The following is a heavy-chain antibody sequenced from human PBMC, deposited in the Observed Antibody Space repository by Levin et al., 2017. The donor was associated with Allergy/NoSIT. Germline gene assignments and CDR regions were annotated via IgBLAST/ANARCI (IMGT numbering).Heavy chain of an antibody. Sequence: QSGGSLRLSCAASGFTFSSYGMHWVRQAPGKGLEWVAVISYDGSNKYYADSVKGRFTISRDNSKNTLYLQMNSLRAEDTAVYYCAKDLSRYDSSGYYYVDYDYGMDVWGQGTTVTVSS. CDR3: AKDLSRYDSSGYYYVDYDYGMDV. D-gene: IGHD3-22*01. J-gene: IGHJ6*02. V-gene: IGHV3-30*18. CDR1: GFTFSSYG. CDR2: ISYDGSNK.